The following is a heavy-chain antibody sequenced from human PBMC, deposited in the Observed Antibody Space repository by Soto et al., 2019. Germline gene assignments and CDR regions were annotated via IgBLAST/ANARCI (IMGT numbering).Heavy chain of an antibody. V-gene: IGHV1-69*13. CDR3: ARRYSSGRKRYYYGMDV. J-gene: IGHJ6*02. Sequence: SVKVSCKASGGTFSSYAISWVRQAPGQGLEWMGGIIPIFGTANYAQKFQGRVTITADESTSTAYMELSSLRSEDTAVYYCARRYSSGRKRYYYGMDVWGQGTTVTVSS. CDR2: IIPIFGTA. D-gene: IGHD6-19*01. CDR1: GGTFSSYA.